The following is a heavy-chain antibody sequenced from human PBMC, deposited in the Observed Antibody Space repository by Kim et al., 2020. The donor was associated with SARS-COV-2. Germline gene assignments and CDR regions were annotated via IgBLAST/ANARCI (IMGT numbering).Heavy chain of an antibody. D-gene: IGHD3-10*01. CDR1: GDSVNNPTYY. CDR2: MYNTENI. V-gene: IGHV4-61*01. Sequence: SETLSLTCTVSGDSVNNPTYYWSWIRQPPGTGLEWIGYMYNTENIKYNPSLKGRVTMSVDTSKNQFSLRLTSVTASGTAVYYCARICGYLGSGDAHFDYWGRGTLITVSS. J-gene: IGHJ4*02. CDR3: ARICGYLGSGDAHFDY.